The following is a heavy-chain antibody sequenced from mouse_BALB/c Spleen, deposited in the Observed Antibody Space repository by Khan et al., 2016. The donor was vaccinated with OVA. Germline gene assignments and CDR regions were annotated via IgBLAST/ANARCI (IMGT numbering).Heavy chain of an antibody. V-gene: IGHV1S127*01. J-gene: IGHJ3*01. CDR1: GYTFTSFW. Sequence: QVQLQQSGPELVRPGASVKMSCKASGYTFTSFWMHWVKQRPGQGLEWIGMIDPPNSETRFNQKFKDKATLNVDKSSNTAYMQLSSLTAEDSAVDCCARGGYGRPFAFWGQGTLVTVAA. CDR2: IDPPNSET. CDR3: ARGGYGRPFAF. D-gene: IGHD1-1*01.